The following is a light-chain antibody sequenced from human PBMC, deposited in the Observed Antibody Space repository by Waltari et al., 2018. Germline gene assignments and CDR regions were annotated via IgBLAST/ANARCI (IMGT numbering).Light chain of an antibody. V-gene: IGLV2-23*01. CDR3: CSYTGSSTSYG. CDR1: STDLASYHL. CDR2: EAT. J-gene: IGLJ1*01. Sequence: QSALSQPASVSGPPGQSLTITCTGASTDLASYHLVAWYQHHPNRTPKLIIYEATKRPSGISHRFSGAKSGATASLRISGLQADDEADYYCCSYTGSSTSYGCGGGTKVTVL.